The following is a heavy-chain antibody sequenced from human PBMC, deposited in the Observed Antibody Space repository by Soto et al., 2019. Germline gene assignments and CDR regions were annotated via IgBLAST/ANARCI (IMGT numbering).Heavy chain of an antibody. Sequence: EVQLLESGGGLVQPGGSLRLSCAASGFTFSSYAMSWVRQAPGKGLEWVSAINSRGGSTYYADSVKGRFTISRDSSKNTLYLQMNSLRAEDTAVYYCAKDRSSTSCYAFGYWGQGTLVTVSS. D-gene: IGHD2-2*01. V-gene: IGHV3-23*01. CDR3: AKDRSSTSCYAFGY. CDR2: INSRGGST. J-gene: IGHJ4*02. CDR1: GFTFSSYA.